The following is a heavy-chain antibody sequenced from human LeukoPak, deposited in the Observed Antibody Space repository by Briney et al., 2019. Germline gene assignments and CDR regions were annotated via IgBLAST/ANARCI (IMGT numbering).Heavy chain of an antibody. CDR2: IYYSGST. Sequence: NTSETLSLTCTVSGGSISSSSYYWGWIRQPPGKGLEWIGSIYYSGSTYYNPSLKSRVTISVDTSKNQFSLKLSSVTAADTAVYYCARVRYFDWLMDYWGQGTLVTVSS. V-gene: IGHV4-39*07. D-gene: IGHD3-9*01. CDR3: ARVRYFDWLMDY. J-gene: IGHJ4*02. CDR1: GGSISSSSYY.